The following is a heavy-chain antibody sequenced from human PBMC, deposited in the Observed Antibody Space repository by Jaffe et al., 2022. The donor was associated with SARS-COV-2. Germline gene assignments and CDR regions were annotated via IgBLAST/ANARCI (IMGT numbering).Heavy chain of an antibody. Sequence: EVQLVESGGALVQPGGSLRLSCAASGFTISHYWMNWVRQAPGKGLEWVANLSPDGSETHYVDSVRGRFTIFRDNPKNSLYLQMNSLSAEDTAVYYCLRGGGYWGQGTPVNVSS. CDR3: LRGGGY. CDR2: LSPDGSET. J-gene: IGHJ4*02. V-gene: IGHV3-7*01. CDR1: GFTISHYW. D-gene: IGHD2-15*01.